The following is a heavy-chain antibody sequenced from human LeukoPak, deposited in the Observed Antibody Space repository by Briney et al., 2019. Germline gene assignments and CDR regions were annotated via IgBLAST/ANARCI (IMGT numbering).Heavy chain of an antibody. D-gene: IGHD3-10*02. CDR3: AELGITMIGGV. CDR2: VAGISTT. CDR1: GFNFEDYD. J-gene: IGHJ6*04. V-gene: IGHV3-69-1*02. Sequence: GGSLRLSCAASGFNFEDYDMSWIRQAPEKGLEWISYVAGISTTYYADSVKGRFTISRDNAKNSLYLQMNSLRAEDTAVYYCAELGITMIGGVWGKGTTVTISS.